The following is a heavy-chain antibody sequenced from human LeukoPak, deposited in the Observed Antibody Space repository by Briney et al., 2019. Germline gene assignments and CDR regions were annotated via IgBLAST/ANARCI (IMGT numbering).Heavy chain of an antibody. D-gene: IGHD1-1*01. CDR2: ISGSGGST. V-gene: IGHV3-23*01. Sequence: GRSLCLSCAASGFTFSRDAMSWGPEAAGHRREGFSAISGSGGSTYYAYSVKGPFTISRDNSTNTLYLQMNSLRAEDTAVSYYAKVQLELRGAYYFDYWGQGTLVTVSS. J-gene: IGHJ4*02. CDR1: GFTFSRDA. CDR3: AKVQLELRGAYYFDY.